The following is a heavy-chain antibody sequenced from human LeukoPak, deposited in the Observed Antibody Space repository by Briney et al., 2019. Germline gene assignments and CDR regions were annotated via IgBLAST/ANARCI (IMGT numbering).Heavy chain of an antibody. V-gene: IGHV3-66*02. D-gene: IGHD4-11*01. CDR3: ASDYSNYGSAAFDI. J-gene: IGHJ3*02. CDR1: GFTVSSNY. Sequence: PGGSLRLSCAASGFTVSSNYMSWVRQAPGKGLEWVSVIYSGGSTYYADSVKGRFTISRDNSKNTLYLQMNSLRAEDTAVYYCASDYSNYGSAAFDIWGQGTMVTVSS. CDR2: IYSGGST.